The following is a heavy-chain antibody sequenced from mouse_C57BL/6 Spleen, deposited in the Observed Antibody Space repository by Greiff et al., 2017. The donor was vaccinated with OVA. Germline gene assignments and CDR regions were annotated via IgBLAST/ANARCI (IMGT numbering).Heavy chain of an antibody. CDR3: ARGDGYAMDY. CDR1: GYAFSSYW. J-gene: IGHJ4*01. D-gene: IGHD3-3*01. Sequence: QVHVKQSGAELVKPGASVKISCKASGYAFSSYWMNWVKQRPGKGLEWIGQIYPGDGDTNYNGKFKGKATLTADKSSSTAYMQLSSLTSEDSAVYFCARGDGYAMDYWGQGTSVTVSS. V-gene: IGHV1-80*01. CDR2: IYPGDGDT.